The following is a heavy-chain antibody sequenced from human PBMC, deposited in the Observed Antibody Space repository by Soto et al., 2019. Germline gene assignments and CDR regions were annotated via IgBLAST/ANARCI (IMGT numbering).Heavy chain of an antibody. Sequence: GASGKVSCKASGGSCRNYAISWMRQAPGQGLEWMGGIVPIFGAANYAQKFQGRVTITADESTSTGYMELSSLRSEDTAVYYCAREGDYADYQVHFDYWGQGTLVTV. V-gene: IGHV1-69*13. J-gene: IGHJ4*02. CDR3: AREGDYADYQVHFDY. D-gene: IGHD4-17*01. CDR1: GGSCRNYA. CDR2: IVPIFGAA.